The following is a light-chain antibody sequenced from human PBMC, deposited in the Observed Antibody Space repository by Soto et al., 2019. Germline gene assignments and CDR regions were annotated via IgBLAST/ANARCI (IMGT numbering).Light chain of an antibody. Sequence: DIQMTQSLTTLSASVGDRVIITCRASQSISSWFAWYQQKPGKAPKLLIYKASSLESGVPSRFSGSGSGTEITLTISSLQPDDFATYYCQQYNSYPLTFGGGTKVEIK. J-gene: IGKJ4*01. V-gene: IGKV1-5*03. CDR2: KAS. CDR3: QQYNSYPLT. CDR1: QSISSW.